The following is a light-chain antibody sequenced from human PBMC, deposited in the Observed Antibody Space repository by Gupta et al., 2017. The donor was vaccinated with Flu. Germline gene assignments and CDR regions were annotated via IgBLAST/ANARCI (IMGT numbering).Light chain of an antibody. V-gene: IGLV7-46*01. CDR1: TGAVTSGHS. J-gene: IGLJ3*02. CDR2: DTG. Sequence: QAVVSQEPSLTVSLGGTVTLTSGPSTGAVTSGHSPYWFQQKPGQAPRTLIYDTGNKHPWTPPRFAGSLRGSKAALTLSGAQPEDDAEYYCLLSYSGAWVFGGGTKLTVL. CDR3: LLSYSGAWV.